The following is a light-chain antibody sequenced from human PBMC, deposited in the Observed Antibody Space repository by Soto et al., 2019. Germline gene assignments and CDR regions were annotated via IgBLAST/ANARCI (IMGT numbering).Light chain of an antibody. J-gene: IGKJ4*01. V-gene: IGKV3-11*01. CDR3: QQRNQCSPVT. CDR1: PSVSNS. CDR2: DAS. Sequence: ESVFAQFSAPLSLSPGESASLSCRARPSVSNSLSRCPHKPGQAPSLLIYDASNRTAGVPTRFSGSGSGTDFTLTISSREPEDYAVYYCQQRNQCSPVTFGGGTKVDIK.